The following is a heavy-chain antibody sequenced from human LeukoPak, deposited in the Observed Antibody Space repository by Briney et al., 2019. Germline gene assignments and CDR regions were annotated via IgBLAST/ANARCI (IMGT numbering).Heavy chain of an antibody. Sequence: GRSLRLSCAASGFTFSSYGMHWVRQAPGKGLEWVAVIWYDGSNKYYADSVKGRFTISRDNSKNTLYLQMNSLRAEDTAVYYCARTDYGDSHWYFDLWGRGTLVTVPS. J-gene: IGHJ2*01. CDR2: IWYDGSNK. V-gene: IGHV3-33*01. D-gene: IGHD4-17*01. CDR1: GFTFSSYG. CDR3: ARTDYGDSHWYFDL.